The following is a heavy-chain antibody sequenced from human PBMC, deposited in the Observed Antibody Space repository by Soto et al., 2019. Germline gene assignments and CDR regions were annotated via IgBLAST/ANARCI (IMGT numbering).Heavy chain of an antibody. V-gene: IGHV3-21*01. Sequence: GGSLRLSCAASGFTFSSYSMNWVRQAPGKGLEWVSSISSSSSYIYYADSVKGRFTISRDNAKNSLYLQMNSLRAEVTAVYYCARDRRYGGNADAFDIWGQGTLVTVSS. J-gene: IGHJ3*02. CDR1: GFTFSSYS. CDR3: ARDRRYGGNADAFDI. CDR2: ISSSSSYI. D-gene: IGHD5-12*01.